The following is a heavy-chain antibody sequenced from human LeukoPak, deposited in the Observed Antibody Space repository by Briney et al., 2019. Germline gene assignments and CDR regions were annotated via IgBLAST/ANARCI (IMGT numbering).Heavy chain of an antibody. D-gene: IGHD3-3*01. CDR1: GDSVSSNSAA. Sequence: SQTLSLTCALSGDSVSSNSAAWNWIRQSPSRGLEWLGRTYYRSKWYNDYAVSVKSRITINPDTSKDQFSLQLNSVTPEDTAVYYCARDLPGYDFWSGYTGGNWFDPWGQGTLVTVSS. J-gene: IGHJ5*02. CDR2: TYYRSKWYN. V-gene: IGHV6-1*01. CDR3: ARDLPGYDFWSGYTGGNWFDP.